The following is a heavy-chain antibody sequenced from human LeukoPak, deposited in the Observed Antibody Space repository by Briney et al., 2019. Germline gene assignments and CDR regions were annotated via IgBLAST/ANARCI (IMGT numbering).Heavy chain of an antibody. CDR2: IKQDGSKK. Sequence: GGSLRLSCVASGFHFCSYWKICVRHAPGKGLEWVANIKQDGSKKSYVDSVKGRFTISRDNAKNSLYLQMNSLRAEDTAIYYCTRVGYIDEGIDYWGQGTLVTVSS. J-gene: IGHJ4*02. V-gene: IGHV3-7*04. CDR3: TRVGYIDEGIDY. D-gene: IGHD5-24*01. CDR1: GFHFCSYW.